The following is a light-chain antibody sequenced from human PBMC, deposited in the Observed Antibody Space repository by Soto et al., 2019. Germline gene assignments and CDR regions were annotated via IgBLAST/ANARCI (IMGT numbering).Light chain of an antibody. CDR2: DVS. J-gene: IGKJ1*01. Sequence: DIQMTQSPSALSASVGDRVTITCRASQSISRWLAWYQQKPGKAPKLLIYDVSSLEGGVPSRFSGSGSGTDFTLPISRLQPDDSATYYCQQYASYWTFGQGTKVEIE. V-gene: IGKV1-5*01. CDR1: QSISRW. CDR3: QQYASYWT.